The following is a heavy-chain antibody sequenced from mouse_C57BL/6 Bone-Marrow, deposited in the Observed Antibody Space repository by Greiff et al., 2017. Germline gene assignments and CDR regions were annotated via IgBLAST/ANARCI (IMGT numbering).Heavy chain of an antibody. V-gene: IGHV5-12*01. J-gene: IGHJ4*01. D-gene: IGHD1-1*01. Sequence: DVMLVESGGGLVQPGGSLKLSCAASGFTFSDYYMYWVRQTPEKRLEWVAYISNGGGSTYYPDTVKGRFTISRDNAKNTLYLQMSRLTSEDTAMYYCARYGSSPYAMDYWGQGTSVTVSS. CDR1: GFTFSDYY. CDR2: ISNGGGST. CDR3: ARYGSSPYAMDY.